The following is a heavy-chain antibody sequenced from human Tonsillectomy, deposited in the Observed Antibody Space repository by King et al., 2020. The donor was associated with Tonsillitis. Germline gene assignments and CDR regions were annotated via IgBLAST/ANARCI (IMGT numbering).Heavy chain of an antibody. J-gene: IGHJ4*02. Sequence: VQLVESGGGLVQPGGSLRLSCAASGFTFSSYDMHWARQATGKGLEWVSAIGTAGDTYYPGSVKGRFTISRENAKNSLYLQMNSLRAGDTAVYYCARGDTAMDAFDYWGQGTLVTVSS. CDR2: IGTAGDT. CDR3: ARGDTAMDAFDY. D-gene: IGHD5-18*01. CDR1: GFTFSSYD. V-gene: IGHV3-13*04.